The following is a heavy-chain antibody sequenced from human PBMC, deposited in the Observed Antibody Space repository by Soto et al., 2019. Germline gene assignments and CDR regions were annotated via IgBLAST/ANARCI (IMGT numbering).Heavy chain of an antibody. V-gene: IGHV3-7*02. CDR1: GFTFSRHW. Sequence: GGSLRLSCAASGFTFSRHWMSWVRQAPGKGLEWVANIKQDGSEKYYVDSVKGRFTISRDNAKSSLFLQMDSLRAEDTAVYYCARGRMCISRSCYLDYWGQGTLVTVSS. D-gene: IGHD2-2*01. J-gene: IGHJ4*02. CDR3: ARGRMCISRSCYLDY. CDR2: IKQDGSEK.